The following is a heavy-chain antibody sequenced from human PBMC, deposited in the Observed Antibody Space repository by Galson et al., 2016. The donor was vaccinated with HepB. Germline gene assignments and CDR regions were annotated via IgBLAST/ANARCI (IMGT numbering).Heavy chain of an antibody. CDR2: IDTSGSYT. CDR3: VTERRTSSWCF. V-gene: IGHV3-11*06. CDR1: GFTFSDCY. J-gene: IGHJ1*01. D-gene: IGHD6-13*01. Sequence: SLRLSCAASGFTFSDCYMSWTRQAPGKGLEWISYIDTSGSYTFFADSVKGRFTISRDNANDSLYLQMNSLRAEDTAVYSCVTERRTSSWCFWGQGTLVTVSS.